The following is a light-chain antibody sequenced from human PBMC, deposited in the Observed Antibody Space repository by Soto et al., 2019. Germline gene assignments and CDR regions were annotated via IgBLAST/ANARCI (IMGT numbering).Light chain of an antibody. Sequence: EVVLTQSPSTLSLSPGERATLSCRASENVSTFVDWYQQKPGQAPRLLIHGASNRATGIPDRFSGSGSGTDFTLTIITIETEDFADFYSQQRSHWAPWTFGQGTRVEIK. V-gene: IGKV3-11*01. CDR3: QQRSHWAPWT. J-gene: IGKJ1*01. CDR1: ENVSTF. CDR2: GAS.